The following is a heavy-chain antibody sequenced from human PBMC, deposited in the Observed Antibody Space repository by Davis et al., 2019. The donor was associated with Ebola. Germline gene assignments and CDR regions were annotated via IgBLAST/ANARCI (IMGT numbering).Heavy chain of an antibody. Sequence: GGSLRLSCAASGFTFNQYAMTWVRQAPGKGLEWVSTISKSGRDTNYADSVKGRFTISRDNSKNTLYLQMNSLRAEDTAVYYCARATHLDYWGQGTLVTVSS. CDR2: ISKSGRDT. CDR1: GFTFNQYA. V-gene: IGHV3-23*01. J-gene: IGHJ4*02. CDR3: ARATHLDY.